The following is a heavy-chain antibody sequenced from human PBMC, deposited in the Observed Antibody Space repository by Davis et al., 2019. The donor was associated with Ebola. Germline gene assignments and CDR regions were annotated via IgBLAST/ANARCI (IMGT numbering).Heavy chain of an antibody. J-gene: IGHJ4*02. D-gene: IGHD4-23*01. Sequence: ASVKVSCKASGYTFTSYGISWVRQAPGQGLEWMGIINPSGGSTSYAQKFQGRVTMTRDTSTSTVYMELSSLRSEDTAVYYCARITLVGYYFDYWGQGTLVTVSS. CDR2: INPSGGST. V-gene: IGHV1-46*01. CDR3: ARITLVGYYFDY. CDR1: GYTFTSYG.